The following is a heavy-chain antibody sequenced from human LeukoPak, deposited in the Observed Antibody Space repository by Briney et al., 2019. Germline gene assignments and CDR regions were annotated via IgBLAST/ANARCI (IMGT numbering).Heavy chain of an antibody. CDR3: ARDAIAAAGTQLPYYYYYMDV. CDR1: GYTFTSYG. CDR2: ISAYNGNT. J-gene: IGHJ6*03. D-gene: IGHD6-13*01. Sequence: ASVKVSCKASGYTFTSYGISWLRQAPGQGLECMGWISAYNGNTNYAHKLQGRVTMTTDTSTSTAYMELRSLRSDDTAVYYCARDAIAAAGTQLPYYYYYMDVWGKGTTVTISS. V-gene: IGHV1-18*01.